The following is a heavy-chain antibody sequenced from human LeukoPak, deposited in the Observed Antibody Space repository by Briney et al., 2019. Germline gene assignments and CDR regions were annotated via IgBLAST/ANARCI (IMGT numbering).Heavy chain of an antibody. V-gene: IGHV3-74*01. CDR2: IKSDGSRT. CDR1: GFTFSSHW. CDR3: AREDYNDSGWYFDL. D-gene: IGHD4-17*01. J-gene: IGHJ2*01. Sequence: PGGSLRLSCAASGFTFSSHWMHWVSQAPGKGLVWVSRIKSDGSRTTYADSVKGRFTISRGNAKKTLYLQMNSLRAEDTAVYFCAREDYNDSGWYFDLWGRGTLVTVSS.